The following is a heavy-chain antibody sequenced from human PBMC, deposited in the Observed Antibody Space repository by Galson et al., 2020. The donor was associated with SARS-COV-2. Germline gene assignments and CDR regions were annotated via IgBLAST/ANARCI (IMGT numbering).Heavy chain of an antibody. CDR3: AKDMSPRWELLSFDY. CDR2: ISWKSGSI. CDR1: GFTFDDYA. D-gene: IGHD1-26*01. V-gene: IGHV3-9*01. Sequence: GGSLRLSCAASGFTFDDYAMHWVRQAPGKGLEWVSGISWKSGSIAYADSVKGRFAISRDNAKTSLYLQMNSLRAADTALYYCAKDMSPRWELLSFDYWGQGTLVTVSS. J-gene: IGHJ4*02.